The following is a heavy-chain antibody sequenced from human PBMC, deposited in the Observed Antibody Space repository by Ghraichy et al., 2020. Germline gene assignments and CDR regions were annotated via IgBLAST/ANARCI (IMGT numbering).Heavy chain of an antibody. CDR3: ARGTYYYDSSGYYYNDAFDI. CDR1: GGSISSYY. D-gene: IGHD3-22*01. J-gene: IGHJ3*02. Sequence: SETLSLTCTVSGGSISSYYWSWIRQPPGKGLEWIGYIYYSGSTNYNPSLKSRVTISVDTSKNQFSLKLSSVTAVDTAVYYCARGTYYYDSSGYYYNDAFDIWGQGTMVTVSS. CDR2: IYYSGST. V-gene: IGHV4-59*01.